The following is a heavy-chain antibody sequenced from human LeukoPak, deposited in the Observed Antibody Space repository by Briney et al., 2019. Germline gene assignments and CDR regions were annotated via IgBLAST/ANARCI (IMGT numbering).Heavy chain of an antibody. V-gene: IGHV4-30-4*01. J-gene: IGHJ4*02. CDR1: GGSISSGDHY. D-gene: IGHD3-10*01. Sequence: SETLSLTCTVSGGSISSGDHYWTWIRQPPGKGLEWIGYIYYSGSTYYNPSLKSRVTISIDTSKNQFSLKLSSVTAADTAVYYCARDRGGSLDYWGQGTLVTVSS. CDR3: ARDRGGSLDY. CDR2: IYYSGST.